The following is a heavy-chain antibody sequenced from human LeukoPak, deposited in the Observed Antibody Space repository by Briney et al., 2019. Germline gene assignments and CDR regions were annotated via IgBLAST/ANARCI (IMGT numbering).Heavy chain of an antibody. J-gene: IGHJ6*03. CDR1: GFTFGDYA. CDR2: IRSKAYGGTT. Sequence: PGGSLRLSCTASGFTFGDYAMSWFRQAPGKGLEWVGFIRSKAYGGTTECAASVKGRFTISRDDSKSIAYLQMNSLKTEDTAVYYCTRDGRMTTVTTTGGYYYMDVWGKGTTVTVSS. CDR3: TRDGRMTTVTTTGGYYYMDV. V-gene: IGHV3-49*03. D-gene: IGHD4-17*01.